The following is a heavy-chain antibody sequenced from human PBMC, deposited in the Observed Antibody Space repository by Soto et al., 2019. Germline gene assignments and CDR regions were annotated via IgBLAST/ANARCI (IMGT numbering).Heavy chain of an antibody. J-gene: IGHJ4*02. D-gene: IGHD1-26*01. Sequence: GGSLRLSCAASQFTFSNFWMTWVRQAPGKGLEWVANIKEDGSEKYYVDSVKARFTISRDSAKNSLYLHMDSLRAEDTAVYYCARLRKGGFCDYWGQGXLVTVSS. V-gene: IGHV3-7*03. CDR3: ARLRKGGFCDY. CDR1: QFTFSNFW. CDR2: IKEDGSEK.